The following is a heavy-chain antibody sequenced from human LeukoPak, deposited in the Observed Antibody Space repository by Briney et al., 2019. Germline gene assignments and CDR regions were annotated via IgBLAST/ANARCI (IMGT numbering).Heavy chain of an antibody. CDR3: AGYTY. CDR2: IYSDGST. Sequence: GGSLRLSCAVSGFTVSNNYVTWVRQAPGKGLEWVSVIYSDGSTYYADSVEGRFTIFRDNSKNTVFLHMNRLRAEDTAVYYCAGYTYWGQGTLVTVSS. CDR1: GFTVSNNY. J-gene: IGHJ4*02. D-gene: IGHD3-16*02. V-gene: IGHV3-66*01.